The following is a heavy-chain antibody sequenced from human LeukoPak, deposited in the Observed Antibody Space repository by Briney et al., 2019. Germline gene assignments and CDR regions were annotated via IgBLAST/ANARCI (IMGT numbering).Heavy chain of an antibody. V-gene: IGHV3-48*03. Sequence: GGSLRLSCAASGFTFSSYEMNWVRQAPGKGLEWVSYISSSGSTIYYADSVKGRFTISRDNAKNSLYLQMNSLRAEDTAVYYCARDPSWGLDYSSSSETDWFDPWGQGTLVTVSS. CDR2: ISSSGSTI. CDR1: GFTFSSYE. D-gene: IGHD6-6*01. J-gene: IGHJ5*02. CDR3: ARDPSWGLDYSSSSETDWFDP.